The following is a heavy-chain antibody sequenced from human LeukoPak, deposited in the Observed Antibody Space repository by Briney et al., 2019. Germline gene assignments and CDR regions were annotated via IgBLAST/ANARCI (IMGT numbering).Heavy chain of an antibody. V-gene: IGHV4-34*01. CDR1: GGSFSGYY. Sequence: SETLSLTCAVYGGSFSGYYWSWIRQPPGKGLEWIGEINHSGSTNYNPSLKSRVTISVDTSKNQFSLKLSSVTAADTAVYYCARGFGGYCSSTSCYRPLSLDYWGQGTLVTVSS. J-gene: IGHJ4*02. CDR2: INHSGST. CDR3: ARGFGGYCSSTSCYRPLSLDY. D-gene: IGHD2-2*03.